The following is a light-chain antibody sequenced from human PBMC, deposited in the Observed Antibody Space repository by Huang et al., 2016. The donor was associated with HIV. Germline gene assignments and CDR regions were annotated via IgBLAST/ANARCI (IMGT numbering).Light chain of an antibody. CDR2: GAA. Sequence: EIVLPQSPGTLSLSPGERATLSCRASQSVSSSYLAWYQQKPGQAPRLRIYGAASRATGIPDRFSGSGSETDFTLTISRLEPEDFAVYYCQQYGSSLWTFGQGTKVEIK. CDR1: QSVSSSY. J-gene: IGKJ1*01. CDR3: QQYGSSLWT. V-gene: IGKV3-20*01.